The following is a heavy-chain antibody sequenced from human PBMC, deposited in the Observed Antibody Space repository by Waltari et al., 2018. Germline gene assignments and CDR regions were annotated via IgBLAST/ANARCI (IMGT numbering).Heavy chain of an antibody. CDR1: GFTFSSYA. J-gene: IGHJ4*02. Sequence: EVQLLESGGGLVQPGGSLRLSCAASGFTFSSYAMSWVRQAPGKGLEWVSAISGSGGSTYYADSVKGRFTISRDNSKNTLYLQMNSLRAEDTAVYYCAKDVGPVGWYSSSRAPIDYWGQGTLVTVSS. CDR2: ISGSGGST. V-gene: IGHV3-23*01. D-gene: IGHD6-13*01. CDR3: AKDVGPVGWYSSSRAPIDY.